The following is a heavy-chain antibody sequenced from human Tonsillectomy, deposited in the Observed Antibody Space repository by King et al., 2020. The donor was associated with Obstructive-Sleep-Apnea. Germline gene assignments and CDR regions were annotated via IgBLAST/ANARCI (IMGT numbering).Heavy chain of an antibody. CDR3: ASFLVVPHFDY. CDR2: IKQDGSEK. V-gene: IGHV3-7*01. D-gene: IGHD2-15*01. J-gene: IGHJ4*02. CDR1: GFTFSSYW. Sequence: VQLVESGGGLVQPGGSLRLSCAASGFTFSSYWMSWVRQAPGKGLEWVANIKQDGSEKYYVDSVKGRFTISRDNAKNSLYLQMNSLRAEDTAVYYCASFLVVPHFDYWGQRTLVTVSS.